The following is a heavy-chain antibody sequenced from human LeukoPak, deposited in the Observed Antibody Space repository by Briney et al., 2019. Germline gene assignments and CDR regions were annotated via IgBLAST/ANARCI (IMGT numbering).Heavy chain of an antibody. CDR2: IYYSGST. Sequence: PSETLSLTCTVSGGSISSYYWSWIRQPPGKGLEWIGYIYYSGSTNYNPSLKSRVTISVDTSKNQFSLKLSSVTAADTTVYYCARGLLPAPYYYDSSGYYPFDYWGQGTLVTVSS. D-gene: IGHD3-22*01. V-gene: IGHV4-59*01. CDR3: ARGLLPAPYYYDSSGYYPFDY. CDR1: GGSISSYY. J-gene: IGHJ4*02.